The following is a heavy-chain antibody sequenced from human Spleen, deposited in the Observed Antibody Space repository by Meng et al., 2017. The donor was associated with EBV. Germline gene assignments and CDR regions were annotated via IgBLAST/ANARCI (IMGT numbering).Heavy chain of an antibody. D-gene: IGHD1-1*01. J-gene: IGHJ4*02. V-gene: IGHV4-34*01. Sequence: QAQLQQWGAGLLKPSETLSLTCAVYGGSFSGYYWSWIRQPPGKGLEWIGEINHSGSTNYNPSLKSRVTISVDKSKNQFSLKLSSVTAADTAVYYCARDGSGSGTDFDYWGQGTLVTVSS. CDR2: INHSGST. CDR3: ARDGSGSGTDFDY. CDR1: GGSFSGYY.